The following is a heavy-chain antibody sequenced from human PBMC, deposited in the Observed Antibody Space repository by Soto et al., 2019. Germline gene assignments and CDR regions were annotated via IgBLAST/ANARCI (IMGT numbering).Heavy chain of an antibody. V-gene: IGHV4-34*01. CDR1: GGSFSGYY. J-gene: IGHJ4*02. CDR3: ARDKITGLFDY. D-gene: IGHD2-8*02. CDR2: INHSGST. Sequence: SETLSLTCAVYGGSFSGYYWTWIRQPPGTGLEWIGEINHSGSTNYNPSLKSRVTISVDTSKNKFPLNLTFLTAADTAVYYCARDKITGLFDYWGQGTLVTVSS.